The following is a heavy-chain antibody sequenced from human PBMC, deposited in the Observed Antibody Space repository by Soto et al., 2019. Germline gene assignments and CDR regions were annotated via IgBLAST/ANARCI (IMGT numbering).Heavy chain of an antibody. Sequence: GGSLRLSCVASGFTFSDYAMNWVRQAPGKGLEWVSWFGITGKSGDYADSVRGRFTMSRDNARNSVHLQMSSLRDEDTAVYYCARDHYNAFDIWGQGTMVTVSS. CDR1: GFTFSDYA. CDR2: FGITGKSG. V-gene: IGHV3-48*02. D-gene: IGHD4-4*01. CDR3: ARDHYNAFDI. J-gene: IGHJ3*02.